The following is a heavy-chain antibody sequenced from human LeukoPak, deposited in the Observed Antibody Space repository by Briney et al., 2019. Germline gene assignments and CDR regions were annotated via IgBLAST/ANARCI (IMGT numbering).Heavy chain of an antibody. D-gene: IGHD3-16*01. CDR1: GGSVSGYY. CDR3: ARHDVVPVIRRGFDF. J-gene: IGHJ4*02. Sequence: PSETLPHPCTVSGGSVSGYYWSWIRQPPGKGLEWIGYIFYAGTTLYSPSLKTRVTMSVDTSENQFSLKLSSVTAADTAVYYCARHDVVPVIRRGFDFWGQGTRATVSS. V-gene: IGHV4-59*08. CDR2: IFYAGTT.